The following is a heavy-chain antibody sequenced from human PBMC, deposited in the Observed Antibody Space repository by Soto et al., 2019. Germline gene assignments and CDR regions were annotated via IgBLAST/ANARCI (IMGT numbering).Heavy chain of an antibody. Sequence: GGSLRLSCAASGFTFSGYAMSWVRQAPGKGLEWVSCISGSGTNTYYADSVKGRFTISRDNSKNTLFLQMNSLRDEDTAVYYCAKDPGGGYDLGYWGQGALVTVSS. CDR2: ISGSGTNT. V-gene: IGHV3-23*01. J-gene: IGHJ4*02. CDR1: GFTFSGYA. CDR3: AKDPGGGYDLGY. D-gene: IGHD5-12*01.